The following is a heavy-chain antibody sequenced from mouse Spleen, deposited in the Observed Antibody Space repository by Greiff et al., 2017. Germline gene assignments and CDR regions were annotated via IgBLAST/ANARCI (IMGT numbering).Heavy chain of an antibody. CDR2: IYPGSGNT. V-gene: IGHV1-76*01. Sequence: VKLQQSGAELVRPGASVKLSCKASGYTFTDYYINWVKQRPGQGLEWIARIYPGSGNTYYNEKFKGKATLTAEKSSSTAYMQLSSLTSEDSAVYFCARTYDYDHWYFDVWGTGTTVTVSS. CDR3: ARTYDYDHWYFDV. CDR1: GYTFTDYY. J-gene: IGHJ1*03. D-gene: IGHD2-4*01.